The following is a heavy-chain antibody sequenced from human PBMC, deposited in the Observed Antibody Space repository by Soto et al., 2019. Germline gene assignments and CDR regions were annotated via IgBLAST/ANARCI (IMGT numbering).Heavy chain of an antibody. CDR3: TRDWEITVSTWSFGGF. CDR2: IIPFHGVT. Sequence: QVPLVQSGAEVKKPGSSVKVSCKASGGTFSPYTINWVRQVPGQGLEWMGRIIPFHGVTNYAQKFQARVTITADKSTSTAYMELSGLRFEDTAMYYCTRDWEITVSTWSFGGFWGRGTLVTVSS. D-gene: IGHD3-10*01. J-gene: IGHJ4*02. CDR1: GGTFSPYT. V-gene: IGHV1-69*08.